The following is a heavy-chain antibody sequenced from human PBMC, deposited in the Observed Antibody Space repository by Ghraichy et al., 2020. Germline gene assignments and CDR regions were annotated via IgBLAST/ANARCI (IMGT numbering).Heavy chain of an antibody. Sequence: LTCAASGFTFSSYAMSWVRQAPGKGLEWVSAISGSGGSTYYADSVKGRFTISRDNSKNTLYLQMNSLRAEDTAVYYCAKEETYYYDSSGYYYWGQGTLVTVSS. CDR2: ISGSGGST. J-gene: IGHJ4*02. CDR1: GFTFSSYA. V-gene: IGHV3-23*01. D-gene: IGHD3-22*01. CDR3: AKEETYYYDSSGYYY.